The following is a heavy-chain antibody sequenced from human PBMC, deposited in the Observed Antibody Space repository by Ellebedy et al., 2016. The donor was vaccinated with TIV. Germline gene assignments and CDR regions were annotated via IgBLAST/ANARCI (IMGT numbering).Heavy chain of an antibody. CDR3: ARAQTGTPLAAAGYFDY. J-gene: IGHJ4*02. CDR1: GFTFSDYY. D-gene: IGHD6-13*01. V-gene: IGHV3-11*01. CDR2: ISSSGSTI. Sequence: GGSLRLXXAASGFTFSDYYMSWIRQAPGKGLEWVSYISSSGSTIYYAGSVKGRFTISRDNAKNSLYLQMNSLRAEDTAVYYCARAQTGTPLAAAGYFDYWGQGTLVTVSS.